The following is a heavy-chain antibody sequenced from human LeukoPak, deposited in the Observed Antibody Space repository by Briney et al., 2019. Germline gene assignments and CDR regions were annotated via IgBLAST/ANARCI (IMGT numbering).Heavy chain of an antibody. Sequence: PGRSLRLSCAASGFTFSSYAMHSVRQAPGKGLEWVAVISYDGSNKYYADSVKGRFTISRDNSKNTLYLQMNSLRAEDTAVYYCASSETGTTGGYYGMDVWGQGTTVTVS. CDR3: ASSETGTTGGYYGMDV. V-gene: IGHV3-30-3*01. CDR2: ISYDGSNK. CDR1: GFTFSSYA. D-gene: IGHD1-7*01. J-gene: IGHJ6*02.